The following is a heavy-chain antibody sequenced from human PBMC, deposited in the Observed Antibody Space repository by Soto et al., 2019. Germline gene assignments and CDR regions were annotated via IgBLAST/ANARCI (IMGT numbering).Heavy chain of an antibody. D-gene: IGHD6-19*01. CDR1: GFTFSSYA. J-gene: IGHJ4*02. CDR3: AKVFESIAVAAPYYFDY. Sequence: GGSLRLSCAASGFTFSSYAMSWVRQAPGKGLEWVSAISGSGGSTYYADSVKGWFTISRDNSKNTLYLQMNSLRAEDTAVYYCAKVFESIAVAAPYYFDYWGQGTLVTVSS. V-gene: IGHV3-23*01. CDR2: ISGSGGST.